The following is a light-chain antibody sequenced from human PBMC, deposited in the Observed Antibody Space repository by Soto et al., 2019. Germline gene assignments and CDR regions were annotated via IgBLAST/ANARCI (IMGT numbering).Light chain of an antibody. Sequence: QSALTQPPSVSGAPGQRVTISCTGSSSNVGADYDVHWYQQLPGTTPKLLIYDNTNRPSGVPDRFSGSRSGTSASLAITGLQAEDEADYYCQSYDSSLSGWVFGGGTQLTVL. CDR2: DNT. CDR1: SSNVGADYD. J-gene: IGLJ3*02. V-gene: IGLV1-40*01. CDR3: QSYDSSLSGWV.